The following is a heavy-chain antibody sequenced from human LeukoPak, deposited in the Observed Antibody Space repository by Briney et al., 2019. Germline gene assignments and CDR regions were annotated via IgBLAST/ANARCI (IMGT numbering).Heavy chain of an antibody. CDR2: ISAYNGNT. Sequence: ASVKVSCKASGYSFSIYGIGWVRQAPGQGLEWMGWISAYNGNTNYAQKFQDRVTMTTDTATITAYMEVRSLRSDDTAVYYCARVKGRSSPDFDYWGQGTLVTVSS. CDR1: GYSFSIYG. J-gene: IGHJ4*02. D-gene: IGHD3-10*01. CDR3: ARVKGRSSPDFDY. V-gene: IGHV1-18*01.